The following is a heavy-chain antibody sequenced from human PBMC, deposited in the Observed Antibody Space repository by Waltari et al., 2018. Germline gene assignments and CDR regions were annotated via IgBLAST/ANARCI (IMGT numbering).Heavy chain of an antibody. V-gene: IGHV4-34*01. D-gene: IGHD3-3*01. CDR2: INHSGRT. CDR1: GGSFSGYY. Sequence: QVQLQQWGAGLLKPSETLSLTCAVYGGSFSGYYWSWIRQPPGKGLEWIGEINHSGRTNYNPALKSRVTISVDTSKNQFSRKLSSVTAADTAVYYCARTNFWSGVHFDYWGQGTLVTVSS. J-gene: IGHJ4*02. CDR3: ARTNFWSGVHFDY.